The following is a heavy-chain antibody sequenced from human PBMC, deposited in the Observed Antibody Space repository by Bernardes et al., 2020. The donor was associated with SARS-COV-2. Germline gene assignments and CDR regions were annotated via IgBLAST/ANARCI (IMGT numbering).Heavy chain of an antibody. V-gene: IGHV3-74*01. D-gene: IGHD5-12*01. CDR3: ARGSGYDKVPNWFDP. CDR2: INSDGSST. Sequence: GGSLSLSCAASGFTFSSYWMHWVRQAPGKGLVWVSRINSDGSSTSYADSVKGRFTISRDNAKNTLYLQMNSLRAEDTAVYYCARGSGYDKVPNWFDPWGQGTLVTVSS. J-gene: IGHJ5*02. CDR1: GFTFSSYW.